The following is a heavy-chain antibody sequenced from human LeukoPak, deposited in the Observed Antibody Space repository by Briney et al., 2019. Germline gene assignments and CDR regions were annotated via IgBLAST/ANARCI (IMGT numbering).Heavy chain of an antibody. CDR1: GFTFSSSW. Sequence: GGSLRLSCAVSGFTFSSSWMHWVRQAPGKGLVWVSHIKTDGSTTAYADSVKGRFTISRDNAKNTLYLQMNGLGAEDTGVYYCARGNQQLPRSTPDYWGQGTPVTVSS. CDR2: IKTDGSTT. V-gene: IGHV3-74*01. J-gene: IGHJ4*02. D-gene: IGHD2-2*01. CDR3: ARGNQQLPRSTPDY.